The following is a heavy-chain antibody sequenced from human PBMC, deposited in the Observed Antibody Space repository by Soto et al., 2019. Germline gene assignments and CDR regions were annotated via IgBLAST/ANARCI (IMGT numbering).Heavy chain of an antibody. CDR3: ARNLAVVVDGIRALGY. Sequence: QVQLVQSGAEVKKPGASVKVSCKASGYTFTSYTIHWVRQAPGQGLEWMGWINAGNGNTQSSQKFEDRVTISRDTSAGTVYMELASLRSEDTAVYYCARNLAVVVDGIRALGYWGQGTLVTVSS. CDR2: INAGNGNT. V-gene: IGHV1-3*01. J-gene: IGHJ4*02. CDR1: GYTFTSYT. D-gene: IGHD2-15*01.